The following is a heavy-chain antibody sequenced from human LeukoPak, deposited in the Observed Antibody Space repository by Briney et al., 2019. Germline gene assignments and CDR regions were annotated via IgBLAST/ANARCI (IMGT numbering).Heavy chain of an antibody. J-gene: IGHJ3*02. D-gene: IGHD1-1*01. V-gene: IGHV1-24*01. Sequence: ASVKVSCTVSGYTLTELSMHWVRQAPGKGLEWMGGFDPEDGETIYAQKFQGRVTMTEDTSTDTAYMELISLRSEDTAVYYCATAKGGRLLDQIWGQGTMVTVSS. CDR2: FDPEDGET. CDR1: GYTLTELS. CDR3: ATAKGGRLLDQI.